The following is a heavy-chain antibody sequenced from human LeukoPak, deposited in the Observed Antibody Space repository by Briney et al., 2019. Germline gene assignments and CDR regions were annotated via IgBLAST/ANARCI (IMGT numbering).Heavy chain of an antibody. J-gene: IGHJ4*02. D-gene: IGHD2-2*02. CDR3: AKAYRATVYFDY. CDR1: GFTFSDYY. CDR2: ISSSGGST. Sequence: AGGSLRLSCAVSGFTFSDYYMDWVRQAPGKGLQWVSAISSSGGSTYYADSVKGRFTISRDDSKNTLYLQMNSLRVEDTAVYYCAKAYRATVYFDYWGQGTLVTVSS. V-gene: IGHV3-23*01.